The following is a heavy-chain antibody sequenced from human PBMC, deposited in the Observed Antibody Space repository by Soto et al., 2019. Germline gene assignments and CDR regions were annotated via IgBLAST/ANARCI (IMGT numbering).Heavy chain of an antibody. CDR3: ARVVPEQLLRYYYYYYMDV. Sequence: QALLVQSGAEVKKPGASVKVSCKASGYMFSNYGISWVRQAPGQRLEWMGWISAYNGNTHYEQKFEDRVTMTADTSTSTAYMEVRSLTSDDTAVYFCARVVPEQLLRYYYYYYMDVWGEGTTVTVSS. D-gene: IGHD6-13*01. V-gene: IGHV1-18*01. CDR1: GYMFSNYG. J-gene: IGHJ6*03. CDR2: ISAYNGNT.